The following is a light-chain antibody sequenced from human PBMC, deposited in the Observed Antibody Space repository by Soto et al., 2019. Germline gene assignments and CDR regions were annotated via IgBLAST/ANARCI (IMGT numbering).Light chain of an antibody. CDR3: SSYTTNNTVV. J-gene: IGLJ2*01. V-gene: IGLV2-14*01. CDR2: EVN. CDR1: SNDVVSHNY. Sequence: QSALTQAASVSESPGQSISLSCSGTSNDVVSHNYVSWYQQHPGKAPKLIIFEVNNRPSGVSHRFSGSKSGNTASLTISYLQGEDEADYYCSSYTTNNTVVFGGGTKLTVL.